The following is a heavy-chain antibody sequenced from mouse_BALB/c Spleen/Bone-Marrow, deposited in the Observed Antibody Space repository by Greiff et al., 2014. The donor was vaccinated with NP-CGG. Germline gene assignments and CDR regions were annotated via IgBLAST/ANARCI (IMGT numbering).Heavy chain of an antibody. Sequence: VQLQESGAELVRPGSSVKISCKASGYAFSSYWMNWAKQRPGQGLEWIGQIYPGDGDTNYNGKFKGKATLTADKSSSTAYMQLSSLTSEDSAVYFCARNSGAMDYWGQGTSVTVSS. D-gene: IGHD3-1*01. CDR3: ARNSGAMDY. J-gene: IGHJ4*01. CDR2: IYPGDGDT. V-gene: IGHV1-80*01. CDR1: GYAFSSYW.